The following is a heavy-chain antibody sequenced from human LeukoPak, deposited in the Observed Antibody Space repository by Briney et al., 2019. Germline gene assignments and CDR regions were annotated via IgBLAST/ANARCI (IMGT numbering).Heavy chain of an antibody. Sequence: PSETLSLTCTVSGGSISSNTYYWAWIRQPPGKGLEWIGSIYHTGSTYYNPSLKSRVTISVDPSKNQFSLKLSSVTAADTAVYYCASSPNCGGDCYTTFDYWGQGTLVTVSS. D-gene: IGHD2-21*02. V-gene: IGHV4-39*01. CDR1: GGSISSNTYY. CDR3: ASSPNCGGDCYTTFDY. CDR2: IYHTGST. J-gene: IGHJ4*02.